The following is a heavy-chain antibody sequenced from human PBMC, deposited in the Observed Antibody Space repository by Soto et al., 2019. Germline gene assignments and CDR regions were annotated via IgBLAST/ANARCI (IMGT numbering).Heavy chain of an antibody. V-gene: IGHV4-31*03. CDR2: IYYRGNT. J-gene: IGHJ6*03. CDR1: GGSVNSADYY. CDR3: ARGTYYFYKDV. Sequence: SETLSLTCTVSGGSVNSADYYWSWIRQHPGKGLEWIGYIYYRGNTYYNPSLKSRVTISLDTSDNQFSLTLSSVTAADTAVYYCARGTYYFYKDVWGKGTTVTVSS.